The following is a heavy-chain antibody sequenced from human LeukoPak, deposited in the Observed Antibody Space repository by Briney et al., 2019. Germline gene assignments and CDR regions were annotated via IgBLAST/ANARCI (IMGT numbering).Heavy chain of an antibody. Sequence: GGSLRLSCAASGFTFSSYGMHWVRQAPGKGLEWVSCISSVSGYMYYADSVKGRFTISRDNAKNTLYLQMSSLRAEDTAVYYCARDRTGSNWDKGRPDTFDIWSQGTMVTVSS. CDR3: ARDRTGSNWDKGRPDTFDI. CDR1: GFTFSSYG. D-gene: IGHD1/OR15-1a*01. J-gene: IGHJ3*02. V-gene: IGHV3-21*01. CDR2: ISSVSGYM.